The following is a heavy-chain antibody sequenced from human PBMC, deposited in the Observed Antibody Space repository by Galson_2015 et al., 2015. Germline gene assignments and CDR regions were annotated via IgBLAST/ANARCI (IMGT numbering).Heavy chain of an antibody. V-gene: IGHV3-33*01. D-gene: IGHD6-13*01. J-gene: IGHJ6*02. Sequence: SLRLSCAASGFTFSSYGMHWVRQAPGKGLEWVAVIWYDGSNKYYADSVKGRFTISRDNSKNTLYLQMNSLRAEDTAVYYCARWQQLVQNYYYYYYGMDVWGQGTTVTVSS. CDR3: ARWQQLVQNYYYYYYGMDV. CDR2: IWYDGSNK. CDR1: GFTFSSYG.